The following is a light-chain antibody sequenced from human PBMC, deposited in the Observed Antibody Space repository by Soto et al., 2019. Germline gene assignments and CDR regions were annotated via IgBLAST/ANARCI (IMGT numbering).Light chain of an antibody. CDR1: QGISSY. CDR3: QQPGV. V-gene: IGKV1-9*01. CDR2: AAS. J-gene: IGKJ3*01. Sequence: DIQLTQSPSFLSASVGDRVTITCRASQGISSYLAWYQQKPGKAPKLLIYAASTLQSGVPSRFSGSGSGTEFTLTISSLQPEDFATYYCQQPGVFGTGTKVDIK.